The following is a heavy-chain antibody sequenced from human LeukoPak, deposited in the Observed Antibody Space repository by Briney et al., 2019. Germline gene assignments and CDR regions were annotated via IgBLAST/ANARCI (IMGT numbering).Heavy chain of an antibody. D-gene: IGHD1-26*01. CDR1: GFTFSSYS. CDR3: ARTRVGAITVFLV. CDR2: ISSSSSYI. J-gene: IGHJ4*02. V-gene: IGHV3-21*01. Sequence: GGSLRLSCAASGFTFSSYSMNWVRQAPGKGLEWVSSISSSSSYIYYADSVKGRFTIARDNAKNSLYLQMNSLRAEYTAVYYCARTRVGAITVFLVWGQGTLVTVSS.